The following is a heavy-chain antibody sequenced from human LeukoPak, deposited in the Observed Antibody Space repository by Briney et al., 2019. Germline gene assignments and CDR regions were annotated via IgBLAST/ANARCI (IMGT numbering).Heavy chain of an antibody. CDR2: ISYDGSSK. CDR1: GFTFSSYG. J-gene: IGHJ4*02. V-gene: IGHV3-30*18. Sequence: GRSLRLSCAASGFTFSSYGMHWVRQAPGKGLEWVAVISYDGSSKYYADSVKGRFTISRDNSKNTLYLQMNSLRAEDTAVYYCAKVGEGYYYGSGSYYDYWGQGTLVTVSS. CDR3: AKVGEGYYYGSGSYYDY. D-gene: IGHD3-10*01.